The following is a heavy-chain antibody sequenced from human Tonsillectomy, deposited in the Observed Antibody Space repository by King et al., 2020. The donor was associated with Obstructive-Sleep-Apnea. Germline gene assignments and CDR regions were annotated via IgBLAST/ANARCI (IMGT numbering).Heavy chain of an antibody. CDR1: GFTFSSYS. V-gene: IGHV3-48*04. Sequence: DVQLVESGGGLVQPGGSLRLSCAASGFTFSSYSMNWVRQAPGKGLEWVSYISSSSSTIYYADSVKGRFTISRDNAKNSLYLQMNSLRAEDTAVYYCARHGISYYDILTGYNDYWGQGTLVTVSS. D-gene: IGHD3-9*01. J-gene: IGHJ4*02. CDR3: ARHGISYYDILTGYNDY. CDR2: ISSSSSTI.